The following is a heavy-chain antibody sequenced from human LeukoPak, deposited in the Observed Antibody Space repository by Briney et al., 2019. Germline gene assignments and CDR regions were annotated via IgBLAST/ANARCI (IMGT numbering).Heavy chain of an antibody. CDR2: IYTSGST. CDR1: GGSISSYY. D-gene: IGHD6-6*01. V-gene: IGHV4-4*09. CDR3: SRYRSSSAGWFDP. J-gene: IGHJ5*02. Sequence: PSQTLSLTCTVSGGSISSYYWSWIRQPPGKGLEWIGYIYTSGSTNYNPSLKSRGTISVDASNDQFSLKLSPVTAADTAVDLRSRYRSSSAGWFDPWGQGTLVTVSS.